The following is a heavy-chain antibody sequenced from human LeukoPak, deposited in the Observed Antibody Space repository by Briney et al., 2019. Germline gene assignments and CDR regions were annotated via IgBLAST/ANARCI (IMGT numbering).Heavy chain of an antibody. CDR1: AFTFSNYW. D-gene: IGHD4-23*01. V-gene: IGHV3-7*01. CDR2: IKEDGSEK. Sequence: GGSLRLSCAASAFTFSNYWMRWVRQAPGKGLEWVAYIKEDGSEKIYVDSVKGRFTISRDNAKNSLYLQINSLRVDDRAVYYCVRDRGYSTFDYWGQGTLVTVSS. CDR3: VRDRGYSTFDY. J-gene: IGHJ4*02.